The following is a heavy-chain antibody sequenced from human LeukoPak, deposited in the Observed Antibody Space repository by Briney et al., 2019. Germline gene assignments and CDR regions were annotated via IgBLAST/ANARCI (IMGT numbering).Heavy chain of an antibody. J-gene: IGHJ3*02. V-gene: IGHV3-33*03. CDR1: GFTFSSYG. CDR2: IWYDGSNE. Sequence: PGRSLRLSCAASGFTFSSYGMHWVRRAPGKGLEWVAVIWYDGSNENYADSVKGRFTFSRDNSKNTLYLQMNSLRVEDTAVYYCAKSGVSAAADTNAFDIWGQGTMVTVSS. CDR3: AKSGVSAAADTNAFDI. D-gene: IGHD6-13*01.